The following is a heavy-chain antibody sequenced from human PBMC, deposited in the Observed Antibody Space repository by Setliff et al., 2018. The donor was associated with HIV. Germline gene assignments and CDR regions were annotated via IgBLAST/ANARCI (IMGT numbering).Heavy chain of an antibody. CDR1: GAPFNGYY. CDR3: ARVRLRVPPSIFDY. Sequence: PSETLSLTCAVYGAPFNGYYWAWIRQSPAKGLEWIGEIYHSGIVNYNPSLQSRVTISTDTSKNQFSLRLNSVTVADTAVYYCARVRLRVPPSIFDYWGMGSLVTVS. D-gene: IGHD2-2*01. J-gene: IGHJ4*02. CDR2: IYHSGIV. V-gene: IGHV4-34*01.